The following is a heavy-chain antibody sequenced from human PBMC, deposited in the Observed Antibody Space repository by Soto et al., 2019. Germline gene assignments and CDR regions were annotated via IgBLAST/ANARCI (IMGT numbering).Heavy chain of an antibody. CDR2: IYYGGST. CDR3: ARRIYSATYPAHCDY. D-gene: IGHD1-26*01. Sequence: LQLQESGPGLVKPSETLSLTCTVSGGSIRSIRYYLDWIRQPPGKGLEWIGSIYYGGSTCYSPSLKRRVTLYVDTSTNHFSLRLRSVTAADTAVYYCARRIYSATYPAHCDYWGQGTIVTVFS. J-gene: IGHJ4*02. V-gene: IGHV4-39*02. CDR1: GGSIRSIRYY.